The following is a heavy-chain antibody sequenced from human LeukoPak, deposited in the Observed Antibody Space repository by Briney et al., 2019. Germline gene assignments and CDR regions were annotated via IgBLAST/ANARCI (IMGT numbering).Heavy chain of an antibody. CDR2: IKQDGSEK. V-gene: IGHV3-7*01. CDR3: ARSWSGDDAFDI. CDR1: GFTFSSYW. Sequence: PGGSLRLSCAASGFTFSSYWMSWVRQAPGKGLEWVANIKQDGSEKYYVDSVKGRFTISRDNAKNSLYLQMNGLRAEDSAVYYCARSWSGDDAFDIWGQGTMVTVSS. J-gene: IGHJ3*02. D-gene: IGHD3-10*01.